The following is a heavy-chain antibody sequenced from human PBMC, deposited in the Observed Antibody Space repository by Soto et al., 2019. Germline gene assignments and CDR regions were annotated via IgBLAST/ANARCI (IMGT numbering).Heavy chain of an antibody. CDR1: GVSVSSGSYF. CDR3: AREKTGDLTFFDS. D-gene: IGHD3-16*01. V-gene: IGHV4-61*01. Sequence: ETLSVTCPVSGVSVSSGSYFWSWIRQPPGKGLEWLGYIYYTGNTNYNPSLKSRLTISVDSSKNQFSLKLSSVTAADTAVYYCAREKTGDLTFFDSWGQGTLVTVYS. J-gene: IGHJ4*02. CDR2: IYYTGNT.